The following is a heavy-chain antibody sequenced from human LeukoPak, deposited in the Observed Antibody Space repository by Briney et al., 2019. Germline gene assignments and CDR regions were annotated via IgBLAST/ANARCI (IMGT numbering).Heavy chain of an antibody. CDR2: ISSSSSYM. D-gene: IGHD3-10*02. CDR1: GFTLSSYS. J-gene: IGHJ6*04. Sequence: GGSLRLSCAASGFTLSSYSMTWVRQAPGKGLEWVSFISSSSSYMYYAESVKGRFTMSRDNAKNSLYLQMNSLRAEDTAVYYCAELGITMIGGVWGKGTTVTISS. V-gene: IGHV3-21*01. CDR3: AELGITMIGGV.